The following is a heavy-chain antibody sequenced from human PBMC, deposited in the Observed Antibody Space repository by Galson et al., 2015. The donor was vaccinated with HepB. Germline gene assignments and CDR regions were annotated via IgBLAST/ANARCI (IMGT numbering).Heavy chain of an antibody. CDR1: GGTFSSYT. J-gene: IGHJ5*02. CDR2: IIPILGIA. Sequence: SVKVSCKASGGTFSSYTISWVRQAPGQGLEWMGRIIPILGIANYAQKFQGRVTITADKSTSTAYMELGSLRSEDTAVYYCASPQAYCGGDCYPAWGQGTLVTVSS. D-gene: IGHD2-21*02. V-gene: IGHV1-69*02. CDR3: ASPQAYCGGDCYPA.